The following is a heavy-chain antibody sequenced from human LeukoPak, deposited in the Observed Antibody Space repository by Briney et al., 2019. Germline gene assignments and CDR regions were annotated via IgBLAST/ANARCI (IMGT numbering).Heavy chain of an antibody. J-gene: IGHJ5*02. CDR3: AKDPEGSITANWFDP. V-gene: IGHV3-23*01. CDR1: GFTFSSYA. D-gene: IGHD3-10*01. CDR2: ISGSGGST. Sequence: PGGSLRLSRAASGFTFSSYAMSWVRQAPGKGLEWVSAISGSGGSTYYADSVKGRFTISRDNSKNTLYLQMNSLRAEDTAVYYCAKDPEGSITANWFDPWGQGTLVTVSS.